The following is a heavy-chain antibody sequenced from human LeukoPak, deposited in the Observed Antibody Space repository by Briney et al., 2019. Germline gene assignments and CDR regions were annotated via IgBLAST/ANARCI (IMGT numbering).Heavy chain of an antibody. J-gene: IGHJ4*02. CDR2: IYYSGST. CDR1: GGSISSGGYY. CDR3: ARNGYSGYVDY. D-gene: IGHD1-26*01. V-gene: IGHV4-31*03. Sequence: SETLSLTCTVSGGSISSGGYYWSWIRPHPGKGLGWIGYIYYSGSTYYNPSLKSRVTISVDTSKNQFSLKLSSVTAADTAVYYCARNGYSGYVDYWGQGTLVTVSS.